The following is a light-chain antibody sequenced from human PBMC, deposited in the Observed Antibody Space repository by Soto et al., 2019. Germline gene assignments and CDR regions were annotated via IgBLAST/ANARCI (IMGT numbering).Light chain of an antibody. CDR1: SGSIASNY. V-gene: IGLV6-57*02. CDR3: QSYDSSNHGV. CDR2: EDN. Sequence: NFMLTQPHSVSESPGKTVTISCTGSSGSIASNYVQWYQQRPGSAPTTVIYEDNQRPSGVPDRFSGSIDSSSNSASLTISGLKPEDEADYYCQSYDSSNHGVFGGGTKLTVL. J-gene: IGLJ2*01.